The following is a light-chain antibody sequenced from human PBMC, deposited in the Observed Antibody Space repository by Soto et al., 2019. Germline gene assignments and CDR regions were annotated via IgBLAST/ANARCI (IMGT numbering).Light chain of an antibody. CDR3: HQSYSTPQT. CDR2: TAS. CDR1: QSISSY. J-gene: IGKJ1*01. V-gene: IGKV1-39*01. Sequence: DIQMTQSPSSLSASAGDRVTITCRASQSISSYLNWYQQQPGKAPKLLISTASLLESGVPSRFRGSGFWTNFTLTISSLRPEDYATYYGHQSYSTPQTFGQGTKVDIK.